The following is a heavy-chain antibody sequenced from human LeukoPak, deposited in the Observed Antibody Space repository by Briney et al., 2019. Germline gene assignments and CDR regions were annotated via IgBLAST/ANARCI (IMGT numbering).Heavy chain of an antibody. V-gene: IGHV4-4*07. Sequence: PSETLSLTCTVSGGSISSYYWSWIRQPAGKGLECTGRIYTSGSTNYNPSLKSRVTMSVDTSKNQFSLKLSSVTAADTAVYYCARGGGYGDYGYVDNWGQGTLVTVSS. J-gene: IGHJ4*02. D-gene: IGHD4-17*01. CDR1: GGSISSYY. CDR2: IYTSGST. CDR3: ARGGGYGDYGYVDN.